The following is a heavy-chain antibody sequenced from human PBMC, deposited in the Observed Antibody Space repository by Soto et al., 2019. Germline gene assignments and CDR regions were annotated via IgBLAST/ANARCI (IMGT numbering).Heavy chain of an antibody. V-gene: IGHV3-49*04. CDR2: IRSKGYAATT. CDR1: VFTFGTNA. D-gene: IGHD1-26*01. CDR3: TRGVLGWEPLPYMFDY. Sequence: GGPLRLSCAASVFTFGTNAMAWVGQAPGKGLEWVGYIRSKGYAATTEYSAPVRGRFTISRDDSKSIAYLQMNSLKAEDTALDYCTRGVLGWEPLPYMFDYWGEEAVVTDSS. J-gene: IGHJ4*02.